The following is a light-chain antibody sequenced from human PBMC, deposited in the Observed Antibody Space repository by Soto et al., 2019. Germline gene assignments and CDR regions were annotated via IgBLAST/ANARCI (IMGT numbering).Light chain of an antibody. V-gene: IGKV4-1*01. CDR1: YSLLYSSNNKNY. CDR3: QQYYSIPRT. J-gene: IGKJ1*01. Sequence: DIVMTQSPDSLAVSLGETATINCKSSYSLLYSSNNKNYLAWYQQKPGQPPKLLFYWASTRESGVPDRFSASGSGTDFTLTISSLQAEDVAVYYSQQYYSIPRTFGQGTKV. CDR2: WAS.